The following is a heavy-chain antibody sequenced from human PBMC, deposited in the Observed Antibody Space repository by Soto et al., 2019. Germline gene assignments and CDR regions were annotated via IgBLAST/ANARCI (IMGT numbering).Heavy chain of an antibody. V-gene: IGHV3-53*01. CDR1: GFTVSNTY. CDR3: ARDRSDSSRADSFDV. J-gene: IGHJ3*01. D-gene: IGHD6-25*01. CDR2: IYRGVST. Sequence: GGSLRLSCAVSGFTVSNTYMSWVRQAPGKGLEWVAVIYRGVSTHYADSVKGRFTISRDDSKNMIYLQMNSLRAEDTAVYYCARDRSDSSRADSFDVWGQGTMVTVSS.